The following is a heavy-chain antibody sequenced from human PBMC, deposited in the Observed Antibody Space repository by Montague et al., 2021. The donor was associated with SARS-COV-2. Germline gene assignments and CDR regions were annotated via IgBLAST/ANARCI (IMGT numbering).Heavy chain of an antibody. CDR2: MDYSGNT. Sequence: SETLSLTCTVSGGSISSSSYYWGWIRRPAGKGLEWIGSMDYSGNTYYXPSLESRVTISVYTSKNQFSLKLSSVTAAATTVYYCARQSWGGYDWKQQLIPIISYYYLDVWGKGTTVTVSS. J-gene: IGHJ6*03. D-gene: IGHD6-13*01. V-gene: IGHV4-39*01. CDR3: ARQSWGGYDWKQQLIPIISYYYLDV. CDR1: GGSISSSSYY.